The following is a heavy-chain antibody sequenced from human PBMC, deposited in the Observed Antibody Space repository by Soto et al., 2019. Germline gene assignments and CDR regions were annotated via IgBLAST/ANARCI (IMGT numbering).Heavy chain of an antibody. Sequence: SETLSLTCTVSGGSVSSGSYYWSWIRQHPGKGLEWIGYIYYSGSTYYNPSLKSRVTISVDSSENQFSLKLSSVTAADTAVYYCARWPQLKPRFDYWGQGTLVTVSS. D-gene: IGHD1-1*01. V-gene: IGHV4-31*03. CDR3: ARWPQLKPRFDY. J-gene: IGHJ4*02. CDR1: GGSVSSGSYY. CDR2: IYYSGST.